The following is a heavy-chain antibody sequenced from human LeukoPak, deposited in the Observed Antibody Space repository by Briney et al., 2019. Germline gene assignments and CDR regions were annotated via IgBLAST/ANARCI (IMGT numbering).Heavy chain of an antibody. D-gene: IGHD3-3*01. CDR1: GYTFTSYD. CDR3: ATALPRITIFGVASFDY. J-gene: IGHJ4*02. CDR2: MNPNSGNT. V-gene: IGHV1-8*01. Sequence: GASVKVSCKASGYTFTSYDINWVRQATGQGLEWMGWMNPNSGNTGYAQKFQGRVTMTRNTSISTAYMELSSLRSEDTAVYYCATALPRITIFGVASFDYWGQGTLVTVSS.